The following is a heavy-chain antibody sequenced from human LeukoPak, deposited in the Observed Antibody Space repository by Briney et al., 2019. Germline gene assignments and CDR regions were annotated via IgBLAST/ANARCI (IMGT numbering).Heavy chain of an antibody. Sequence: SETLSLTCAVYGGSFSGYYWSWIRQPPGKGLEWIGEINHSGSTNYNPSLKSRVTISVDTSKNQSSLKLSSVTAADTAVYYCASMKRDFWSGYRNSRYYFDYWGQGTLVTVSS. D-gene: IGHD3-3*01. J-gene: IGHJ4*02. CDR3: ASMKRDFWSGYRNSRYYFDY. V-gene: IGHV4-34*01. CDR1: GGSFSGYY. CDR2: INHSGST.